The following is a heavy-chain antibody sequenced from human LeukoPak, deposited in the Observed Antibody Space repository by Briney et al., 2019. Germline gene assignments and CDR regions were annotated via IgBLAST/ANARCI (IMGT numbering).Heavy chain of an antibody. CDR2: IYYSGST. D-gene: IGHD4-23*01. J-gene: IGHJ3*02. CDR3: ARGGTAVIAPYAFDN. CDR1: GGSISSYY. Sequence: SETLSLTCTVSGGSISSYYWSWIRQPPGKGLEWIGYIYYSGSTNCNPSVKSRVAMSVDTSKKQFSLKLSSLTAADTAVYYCARGGTAVIAPYAFDNWGQGTMVTVSS. V-gene: IGHV4-59*01.